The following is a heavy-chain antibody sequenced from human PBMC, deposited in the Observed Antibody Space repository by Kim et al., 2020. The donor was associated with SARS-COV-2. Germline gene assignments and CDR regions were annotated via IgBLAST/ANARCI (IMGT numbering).Heavy chain of an antibody. J-gene: IGHJ4*02. CDR3: AQEGPRRLDY. CDR1: RYTFSSYD. Sequence: GGSLRLSCAGSRYTFSSYDTSWVRQAPGKGLEWVSFISDSGATSYYADSVKGRFTVSRDSSKNMVYLQMNTLRIEDTAVYYCAQEGPRRLDYWGQGTLVT. CDR2: ISDSGATS. V-gene: IGHV3-23*01.